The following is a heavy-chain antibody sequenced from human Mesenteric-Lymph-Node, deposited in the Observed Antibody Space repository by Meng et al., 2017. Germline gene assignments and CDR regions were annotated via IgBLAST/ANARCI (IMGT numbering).Heavy chain of an antibody. D-gene: IGHD4-17*01. CDR2: ISYDGSNK. CDR1: GFTFSSYA. J-gene: IGHJ6*02. CDR3: ARVSDGDYDYYYYGMDV. V-gene: IGHV3-30*04. Sequence: GESLKISCAASGFTFSSYAMHWVRQAPGKGLEWVAVISYDGSNKYYADSVKGRFTISRDNAKNSLYLQMNSLRAEDTAVYYCARVSDGDYDYYYYGMDVWGQGTTVTVSS.